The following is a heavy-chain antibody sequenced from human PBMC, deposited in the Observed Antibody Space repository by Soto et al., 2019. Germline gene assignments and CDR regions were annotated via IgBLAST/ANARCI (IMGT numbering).Heavy chain of an antibody. J-gene: IGHJ6*03. Sequence: QVQLVESGGGVVQPGRSLRLSCAASGFTFSSYGMHWVRQAPGKGLEWVAVIWYDGSNKYYADSVKGRFTISRDNSKNTLYLQMNSLRAEDTAVYYCARDSFRGYDPQPYYYYYMDVWGKGTTVTVSS. D-gene: IGHD5-12*01. CDR1: GFTFSSYG. CDR2: IWYDGSNK. CDR3: ARDSFRGYDPQPYYYYYMDV. V-gene: IGHV3-33*01.